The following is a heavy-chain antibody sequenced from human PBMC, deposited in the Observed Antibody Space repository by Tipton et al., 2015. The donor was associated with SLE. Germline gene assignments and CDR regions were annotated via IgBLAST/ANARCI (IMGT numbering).Heavy chain of an antibody. D-gene: IGHD3-16*01. J-gene: IGHJ4*02. CDR2: ISVYNGNT. CDR1: GYTFTSYG. Sequence: QVQLVQSGAEVKKPGASVKVSCKASGYTFTSYGISWVRQAPGQGLEWMGWISVYNGNTNYAQRLQGRVTMTTDTSTSTAYMELKGLRSAGQAVYYCAIGVITRKYYFDYWGQGTLVTVSS. V-gene: IGHV1-18*01. CDR3: AIGVITRKYYFDY.